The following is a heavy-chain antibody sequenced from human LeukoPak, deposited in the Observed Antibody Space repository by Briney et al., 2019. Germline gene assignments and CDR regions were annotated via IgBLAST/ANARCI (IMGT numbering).Heavy chain of an antibody. CDR3: ARVHIVTGTYFDS. V-gene: IGHV4-4*07. CDR2: IYSSGFT. CDR1: GDSMSGYS. D-gene: IGHD3-10*01. J-gene: IGHJ4*02. Sequence: PSETLSLTCTISGDSMSGYSWSWLRQPAGKKLEWIGRIYSSGFTEYNLSLDGRVTMSIETSKNQFSLMLDSVTAADTATYYCARVHIVTGTYFDSWGQGALVTVSS.